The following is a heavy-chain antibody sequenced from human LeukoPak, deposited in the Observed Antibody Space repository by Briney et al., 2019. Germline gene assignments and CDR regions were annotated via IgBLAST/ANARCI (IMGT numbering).Heavy chain of an antibody. Sequence: GGSLRLTCVVSGITLSNYGMSWVRQAPGKGLEWVSSISSSSSDINYADSVKGRFTISRDNAKNSLYLQMNGLRAEDTAVYYCARAFDIPMAESSHYWGQGTLVTVSS. CDR3: ARAFDIPMAESSHY. CDR2: ISSSSSDI. J-gene: IGHJ4*02. V-gene: IGHV3-21*01. D-gene: IGHD5-18*01. CDR1: GITLSNYG.